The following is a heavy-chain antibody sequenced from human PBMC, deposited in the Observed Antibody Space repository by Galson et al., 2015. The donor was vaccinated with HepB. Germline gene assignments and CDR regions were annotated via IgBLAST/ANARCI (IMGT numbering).Heavy chain of an antibody. CDR2: IKQDGSEK. J-gene: IGHJ4*02. Sequence: SLRLSCAASGFTLSNYWMSWVRQAPGKGLEWVANIKQDGSEKYYLDSVKGRFTISRDNAKNSLYLQMNSLRAEDTAVYYCARGTSTSCCLGYFDSWGQGTLVTVSS. V-gene: IGHV3-7*04. CDR3: ARGTSTSCCLGYFDS. D-gene: IGHD2-2*01. CDR1: GFTLSNYW.